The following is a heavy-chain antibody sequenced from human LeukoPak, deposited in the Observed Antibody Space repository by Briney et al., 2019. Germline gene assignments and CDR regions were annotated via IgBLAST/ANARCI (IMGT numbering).Heavy chain of an antibody. CDR3: ARQLVGATYFDY. Sequence: GGSLRLSCAVSGYTFSNYWMSWVRQAPGKGLEWVANIKEDGSEKYYVDSVKGRFTISRDNAKNSLYLQMNSPRAEDTAVYYCARQLVGATYFDYWGQGTLVTVSS. V-gene: IGHV3-7*01. CDR1: GYTFSNYW. J-gene: IGHJ4*02. CDR2: IKEDGSEK. D-gene: IGHD1-26*01.